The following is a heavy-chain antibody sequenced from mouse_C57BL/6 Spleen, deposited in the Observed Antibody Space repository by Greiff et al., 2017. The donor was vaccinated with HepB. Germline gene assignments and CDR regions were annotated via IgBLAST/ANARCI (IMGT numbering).Heavy chain of an antibody. D-gene: IGHD1-1*01. V-gene: IGHV5-16*01. CDR3: ARVVARYFDV. CDR2: INYDGSST. J-gene: IGHJ1*03. Sequence: EVKLMESEGGLVQPGSSMKLSCTASGFTFSDYYMAWVRQVPEKGLEWVANINYDGSSTYYLDSLKSRFIISRDNAKNILYLQMSSLKSEDTATYYCARVVARYFDVWGTGTTVTVSS. CDR1: GFTFSDYY.